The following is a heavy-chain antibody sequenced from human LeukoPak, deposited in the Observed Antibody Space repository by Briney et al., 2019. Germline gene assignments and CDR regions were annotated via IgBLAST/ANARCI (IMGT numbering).Heavy chain of an antibody. D-gene: IGHD3-16*01. CDR3: AKLAGDWHHFDY. Sequence: GSLRLCCAASGFTFSSYVMSWVRQAPGKGLEWVSAISGSGGSTYYADSVKVRVTISRDNSNNTLYLQMNSLRADDTAVYYCAKLAGDWHHFDYWGQGTLVTVSS. J-gene: IGHJ4*02. CDR1: GFTFSSYV. CDR2: ISGSGGST. V-gene: IGHV3-23*01.